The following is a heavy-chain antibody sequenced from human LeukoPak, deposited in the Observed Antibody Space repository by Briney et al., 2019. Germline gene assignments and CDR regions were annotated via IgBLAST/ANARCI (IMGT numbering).Heavy chain of an antibody. V-gene: IGHV1-24*01. CDR1: GYTLTELS. Sequence: ASVKVSCKVSGYTLTELSMHWVRQAPGKGLEWMGGFDPEDGETIYAQKFQGRVTMTEDTSTDTAYMELSSLRSEDTAVYYYATSGEDYYGAYYFDYWGQGTLVTVSS. J-gene: IGHJ4*02. D-gene: IGHD1-26*01. CDR3: ATSGEDYYGAYYFDY. CDR2: FDPEDGET.